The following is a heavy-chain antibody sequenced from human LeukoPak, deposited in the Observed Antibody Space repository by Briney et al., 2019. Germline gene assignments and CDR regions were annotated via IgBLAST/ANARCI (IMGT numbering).Heavy chain of an antibody. V-gene: IGHV3-21*01. CDR1: GFVFSSYD. CDR2: FKSSSYI. CDR3: ARELPLTIFGVANGMDV. J-gene: IGHJ6*02. Sequence: PGGSLRLSCAASGFVFSSYDMNWVRQAPGKGLEWVSCFKSSSYIYYADSVRGRFTTSRDNAKNSLYLQMNSLRAEDTAVYYCARELPLTIFGVANGMDVWGQGTTVTVSS. D-gene: IGHD3-3*01.